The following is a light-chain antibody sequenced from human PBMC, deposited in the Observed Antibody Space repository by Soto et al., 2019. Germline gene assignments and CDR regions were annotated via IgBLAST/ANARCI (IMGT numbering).Light chain of an antibody. J-gene: IGLJ2*01. CDR1: SSNIGNDY. Sequence: QSVLTQPPSVSAAPGQKVTISCSGSSSNIGNDYVSWYQQLPGTAPKLLIYDNHKRPSGIPDRFSGSKSGTSGTLGITGLQTGDEADYYCGTWDSSLSAVVFGGGTKVTVL. V-gene: IGLV1-51*01. CDR3: GTWDSSLSAVV. CDR2: DNH.